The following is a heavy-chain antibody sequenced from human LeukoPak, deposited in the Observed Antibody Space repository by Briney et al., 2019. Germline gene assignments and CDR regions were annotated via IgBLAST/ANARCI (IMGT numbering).Heavy chain of an antibody. D-gene: IGHD6-13*01. CDR3: TRLVPYLDY. CDR2: IRSKVYGGTT. Sequence: GGSLRLSCTASGFTFSDYAMSWARQAPGQGLEWVGFIRSKVYGGTTEYAASVKGRFTISRDDSKSLAYLQMNSLKTEDTAVYYCTRLVPYLDYWGQGTLVTVSS. CDR1: GFTFSDYA. V-gene: IGHV3-49*04. J-gene: IGHJ4*02.